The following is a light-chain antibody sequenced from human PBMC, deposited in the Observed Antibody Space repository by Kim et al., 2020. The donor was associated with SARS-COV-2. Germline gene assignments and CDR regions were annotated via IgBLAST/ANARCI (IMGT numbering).Light chain of an antibody. CDR1: SEYKTYA. J-gene: IGLJ2*01. CDR2: VDSDSSH. CDR3: LTWGPGIRV. V-gene: IGLV4-69*01. Sequence: QPALTQSPSASASLGTSVKLTCTLSSEYKTYAIAWHQQLPEKGPRYLMNVDSDSSHTRGDGIPDRFSGSSSGAERYLTISSLQPEDEADYYCLTWGPGIRVFGGGTQLTVL.